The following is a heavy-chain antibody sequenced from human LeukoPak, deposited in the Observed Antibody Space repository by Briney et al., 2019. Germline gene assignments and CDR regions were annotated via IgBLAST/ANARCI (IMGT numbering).Heavy chain of an antibody. CDR1: RYTFTGYY. D-gene: IGHD3-10*01. Sequence: GASVKVSCKASRYTFTGYYMHWVRQAPGQGLEWMGWISAYNGNTNYAQKLQGRVTMTTDTSTSTAYMELRSLRSDDTAVYYCARGRMVRGVKAFDYWGQGTLVTVSS. CDR3: ARGRMVRGVKAFDY. V-gene: IGHV1-18*04. J-gene: IGHJ4*02. CDR2: ISAYNGNT.